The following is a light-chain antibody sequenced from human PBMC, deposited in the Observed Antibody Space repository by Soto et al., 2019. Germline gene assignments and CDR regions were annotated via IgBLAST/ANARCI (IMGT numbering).Light chain of an antibody. V-gene: IGKV2-28*01. J-gene: IGKJ1*01. CDR1: QSLLHSNGYNY. CDR3: MNALQTQWT. Sequence: DIVMTQSPLSLPVTPGEPASISCRSSQSLLHSNGYNYLDWYLQKPGQSPQLLIYLGSNRASGVPDRFSGSGSGTDFTLKISRVEAEDVGVYYCMNALQTQWTFGQGTKVEIK. CDR2: LGS.